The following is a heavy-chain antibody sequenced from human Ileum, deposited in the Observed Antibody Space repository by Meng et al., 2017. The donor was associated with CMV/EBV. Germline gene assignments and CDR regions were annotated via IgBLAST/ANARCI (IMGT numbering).Heavy chain of an antibody. CDR2: IHHSGFG. Sequence: GFFIDYFWAWFLRPPGKGLEGCGHIHHSGFGIYYPALKSRLIISVDTSTYQFSLKLTSLTAADTAVYYCARGQRITLVRGGRFDPWGQGTLVTVSS. D-gene: IGHD3-10*01. J-gene: IGHJ5*02. V-gene: IGHV4-34*01. CDR1: GFFIDYF. CDR3: ARGQRITLVRGGRFDP.